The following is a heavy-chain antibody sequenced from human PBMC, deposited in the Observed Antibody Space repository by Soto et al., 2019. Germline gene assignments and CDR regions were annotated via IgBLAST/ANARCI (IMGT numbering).Heavy chain of an antibody. V-gene: IGHV1-69*14. J-gene: IGHJ4*02. CDR3: ARDLGSGYDPGDY. Sequence: QVQLVQSGAEVKKPGSSVKVSCKTSGDIFSGYSISWVRQAPGQALEWMGGIIPIFGTTNYAQRFHGRVTITADKSTSTVYMELYSLKSEDTAVYYCARDLGSGYDPGDYWGQGTLVTVSS. D-gene: IGHD5-12*01. CDR2: IIPIFGTT. CDR1: GDIFSGYS.